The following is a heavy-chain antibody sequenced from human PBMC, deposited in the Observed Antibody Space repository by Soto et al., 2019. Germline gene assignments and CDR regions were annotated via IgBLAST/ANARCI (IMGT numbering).Heavy chain of an antibody. CDR3: ARVRDAASHTNSPLRRYT. CDR1: GYNLVANY. J-gene: IGHJ6*04. D-gene: IGHD1-1*01. CDR2: MDPMTGGT. Sequence: ASVKFSCKASGYNLVANYTYWARQAPGRGLEWVGLMDPMTGGTDYEERRRDRVTMTRDTSINTAYMELRRLRSDDTAIYFCARVRDAASHTNSPLRRYTWAKGSTVNISS. V-gene: IGHV1-2*02.